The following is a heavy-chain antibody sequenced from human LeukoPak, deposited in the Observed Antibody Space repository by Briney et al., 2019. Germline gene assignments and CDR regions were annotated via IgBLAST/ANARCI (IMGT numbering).Heavy chain of an antibody. CDR3: ARRGGYCSSTSCHLYSGSYYRY. J-gene: IGHJ4*02. V-gene: IGHV4-34*01. CDR1: GGSFSGYY. Sequence: SETLSLTCAVYGGSFSGYYWSWIRQPPGKGLEWIGEINHSGSTNYNPSLKSRVTISVDTSKNQLSLKLSSVTAADTAVYYCARRGGYCSSTSCHLYSGSYYRYWGQGTLVTVSS. D-gene: IGHD2-2*01. CDR2: INHSGST.